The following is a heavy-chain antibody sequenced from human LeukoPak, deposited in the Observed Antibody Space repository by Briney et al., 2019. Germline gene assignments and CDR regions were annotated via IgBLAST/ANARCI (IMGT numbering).Heavy chain of an antibody. Sequence: GASVKVSCKASEYTFTDYYIHLELQAPGQGLESIVWINPYSDGTNYAQKFPRKVTMTRDTSIPTSYLELSSLKSDDTSGYVCSRVRRRLSTSYPAAWGQPTLVSVYS. D-gene: IGHD6-13*01. V-gene: IGHV1-2*02. CDR2: INPYSDGT. CDR3: SRVRRRLSTSYPAA. CDR1: EYTFTDYY. J-gene: IGHJ4*02.